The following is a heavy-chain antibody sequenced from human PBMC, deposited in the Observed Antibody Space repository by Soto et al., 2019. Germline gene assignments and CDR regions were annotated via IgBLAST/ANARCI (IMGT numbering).Heavy chain of an antibody. CDR2: ISYDGSNK. J-gene: IGHJ6*02. CDR3: AKVGIVLVPAAMSDYGMDV. CDR1: GFTFSSYG. D-gene: IGHD2-2*01. V-gene: IGHV3-30*18. Sequence: GGSLRLSCAASGFTFSSYGMHWVRQAPGKGLEWVAVISYDGSNKYYADSVKGRFTISRDNSKNTLYLQMNSLRAEDTAVYYCAKVGIVLVPAAMSDYGMDVWGQGTTVTVSS.